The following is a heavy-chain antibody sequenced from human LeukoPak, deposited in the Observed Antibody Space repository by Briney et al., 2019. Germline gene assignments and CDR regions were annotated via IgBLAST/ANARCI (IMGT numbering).Heavy chain of an antibody. V-gene: IGHV1-46*03. J-gene: IGHJ4*02. Sequence: GASVKVSCKVSGYTFTSYYMHWVRQAPGQGLEWMGIINPSGGSTSYAQKFQGRVTMTRDTSTSTVYMELSSLRSEDTAVYYCAAFWSGYPLDFDYWGQGTLVTVSS. CDR1: GYTFTSYY. D-gene: IGHD3-3*01. CDR3: AAFWSGYPLDFDY. CDR2: INPSGGST.